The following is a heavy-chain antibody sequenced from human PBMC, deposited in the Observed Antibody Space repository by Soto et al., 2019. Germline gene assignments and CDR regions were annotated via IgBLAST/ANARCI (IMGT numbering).Heavy chain of an antibody. V-gene: IGHV3-9*01. Sequence: EVQLVESGGGLVQPGRSLRLSCAASGFTFDDYAMHWVRQAPGKGLEWVSGISWNSGSIGYADSVKGRFTISRDNAKNSLYLQMNSLRAEDTALYYCAKTLSRGVIKGRIGAFDIWGQGTMVTVSS. D-gene: IGHD3-10*01. CDR2: ISWNSGSI. J-gene: IGHJ3*02. CDR3: AKTLSRGVIKGRIGAFDI. CDR1: GFTFDDYA.